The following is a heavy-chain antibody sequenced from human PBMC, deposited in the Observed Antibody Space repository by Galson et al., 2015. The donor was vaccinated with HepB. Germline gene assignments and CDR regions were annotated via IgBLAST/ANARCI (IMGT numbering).Heavy chain of an antibody. CDR2: MNPNSGNT. CDR3: VPHLTETPDYFHF. CDR1: GSTLTSYD. D-gene: IGHD1-20*01. J-gene: IGHJ4*02. Sequence: SVKVSCKASGSTLTSYDIDWVRQATGQGLEWMGWMNPNSGNTGYAQKFQGRVTITRDNSINTAYMELGGLRSEDTAVYYCVPHLTETPDYFHFWGQGTLVTVPS. V-gene: IGHV1-8*01.